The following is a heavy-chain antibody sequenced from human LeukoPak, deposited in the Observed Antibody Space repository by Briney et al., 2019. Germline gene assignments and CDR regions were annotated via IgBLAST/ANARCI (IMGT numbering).Heavy chain of an antibody. CDR1: GYTFTSYD. CDR3: ARGMGYYYGMDV. D-gene: IGHD3-16*01. V-gene: IGHV1-8*01. J-gene: IGHJ6*02. Sequence: GASVKVSCKASGYTFTSYDINWVRQGTGQGLEWMGWMNPNSGSIQSAQKFLDRVTMTRDTSITTAYMELSSLRFEDTAVYYCARGMGYYYGMDVWGQGTTVTVSS. CDR2: MNPNSGSI.